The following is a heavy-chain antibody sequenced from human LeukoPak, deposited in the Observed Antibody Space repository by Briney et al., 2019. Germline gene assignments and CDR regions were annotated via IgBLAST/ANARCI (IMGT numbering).Heavy chain of an antibody. CDR2: IKQDGSEK. CDR3: AREGLPPIHGAVTIYYFYY. CDR1: GFTFSSYW. Sequence: PGGSLRLSCAASGFTFSSYWMSWVRQAPGKGLEWVANIKQDGSEKYYVDSVKGRFTISRDNAKNSLYLQMNSLRAEDTAVYYCAREGLPPIHGAVTIYYFYYWGQGTLDTVSS. V-gene: IGHV3-7*01. J-gene: IGHJ4*02. D-gene: IGHD4-17*01.